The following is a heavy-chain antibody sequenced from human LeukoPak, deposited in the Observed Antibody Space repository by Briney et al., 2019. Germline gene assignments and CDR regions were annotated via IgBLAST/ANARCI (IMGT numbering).Heavy chain of an antibody. D-gene: IGHD4-17*01. CDR3: ARTTVTYFDY. Sequence: SETLSLTRTVSAYSISRGYYWGWIRQPPGKGLEWIGTIYHSGSTNYNPSLKSRVTISVDTSKNQFSLKLSSVTAADTAVYYCARTTVTYFDYWGQGTLVTVSS. CDR2: IYHSGST. J-gene: IGHJ4*02. V-gene: IGHV4-38-2*02. CDR1: AYSISRGYY.